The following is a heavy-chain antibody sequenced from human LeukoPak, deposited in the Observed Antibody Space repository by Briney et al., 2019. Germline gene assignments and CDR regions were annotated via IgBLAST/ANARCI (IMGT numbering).Heavy chain of an antibody. CDR3: VREGNELLSKNFDY. Sequence: ASVKVSCTASGFTFTRYYIHWGRQAPGQGLEWRGYINPHSGGTNSPQKFQGRVTMTTDTSISAAYMELSSLISDDTAMYYCVREGNELLSKNFDYWGQGTLVTVSS. D-gene: IGHD2-21*02. J-gene: IGHJ4*02. CDR2: INPHSGGT. V-gene: IGHV1-2*02. CDR1: GFTFTRYY.